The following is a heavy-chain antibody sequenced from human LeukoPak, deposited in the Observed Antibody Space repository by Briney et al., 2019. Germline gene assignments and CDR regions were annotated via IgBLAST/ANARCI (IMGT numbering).Heavy chain of an antibody. V-gene: IGHV1-69*04. D-gene: IGHD1-14*01. CDR3: ARDPDSGMDV. J-gene: IGHJ6*02. CDR1: GGTFSSYA. Sequence: ASVKVSCKASGGTFSSYAISWVRQAPGQGLEWMGRIIPILGIANYAQKFQGRVTITADESTSTAYMELSSLRSEDTAVYYCARDPDSGMDVWGQGTTVTVSS. CDR2: IIPILGIA.